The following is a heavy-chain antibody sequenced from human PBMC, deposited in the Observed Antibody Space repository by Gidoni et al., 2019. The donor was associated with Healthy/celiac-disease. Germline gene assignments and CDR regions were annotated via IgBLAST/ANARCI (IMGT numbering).Heavy chain of an antibody. CDR2: INPNSGGT. D-gene: IGHD4-4*01. CDR3: ARDTVTTVDYYYGMDV. V-gene: IGHV1-2*02. J-gene: IGHJ6*02. CDR1: GYTFTGYY. Sequence: QVQLVQSGAEVKKPGASVKVSCKASGYTFTGYYMHWVRQAPGQGLEWMGWINPNSGGTNYAQKFQGRVTMSRDTSISTAYMELSRLRSDDTAVYYCARDTVTTVDYYYGMDVWGQGTTVTVSS.